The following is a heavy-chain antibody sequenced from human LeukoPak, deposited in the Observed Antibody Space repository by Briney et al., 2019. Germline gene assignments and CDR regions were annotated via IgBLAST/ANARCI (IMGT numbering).Heavy chain of an antibody. CDR1: GYTFTVYY. J-gene: IGHJ4*02. CDR3: ARGGSYYDSSGYYYGSFDY. CDR2: INPNSGGT. V-gene: IGHV1-2*02. D-gene: IGHD3-22*01. Sequence: ASVTVSCTASGYTFTVYYMHWVRQAPGQGLEWMGWINPNSGGTNYAQKFQGRVTMTRDTSISTAYMELSRLRSDDTAVYYCARGGSYYDSSGYYYGSFDYWGQGTLVTVSS.